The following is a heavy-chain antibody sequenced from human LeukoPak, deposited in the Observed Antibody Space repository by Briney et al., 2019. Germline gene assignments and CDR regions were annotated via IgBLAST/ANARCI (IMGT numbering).Heavy chain of an antibody. CDR3: ARVQMVGATGGVDY. CDR2: INPSSGGT. D-gene: IGHD1-26*01. J-gene: IGHJ4*02. V-gene: IGHV1-2*02. CDR1: GYTFTGYY. Sequence: ASVKVSCKASGYTFTGYYMHWVRQAPGQGLEWMGWINPSSGGTNYAQKFQGRVTMTRDTSISTAYMELSRLRSDDTAVYYCARVQMVGATGGVDYWGQGTLVTVSS.